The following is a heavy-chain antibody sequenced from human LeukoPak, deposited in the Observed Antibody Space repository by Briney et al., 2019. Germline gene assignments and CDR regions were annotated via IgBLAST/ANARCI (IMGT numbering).Heavy chain of an antibody. J-gene: IGHJ6*03. CDR3: ARILMARPGYYYYYYMDV. CDR2: IYTSGST. CDR1: GGSISSGSYY. Sequence: SKTLSLTCTVSGGSISSGSYYWSWIRQPAGKGLEWIGRIYTSGSTNYNPSLKSRVTISVDTSKNQFSLKLSSVTAADTAVYYCARILMARPGYYYYYYMDVWGKGTTVTVSS. D-gene: IGHD1-14*01. V-gene: IGHV4-61*02.